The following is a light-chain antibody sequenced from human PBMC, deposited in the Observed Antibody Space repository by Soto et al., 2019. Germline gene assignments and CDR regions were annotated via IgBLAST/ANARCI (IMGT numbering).Light chain of an antibody. J-gene: IGKJ1*01. CDR3: PQSYSTPWT. CDR1: QSVSSSY. V-gene: IGKV3-20*01. CDR2: GAS. Sequence: EIVLTQSPGTLSLSPGERATLSCRASQSVSSSYLAWYQQKPGQAPRLLIYGASSRATGIPDRFSGSGSGTDFTLTISSLQPEDFATYYCPQSYSTPWTFGQGTKVDIK.